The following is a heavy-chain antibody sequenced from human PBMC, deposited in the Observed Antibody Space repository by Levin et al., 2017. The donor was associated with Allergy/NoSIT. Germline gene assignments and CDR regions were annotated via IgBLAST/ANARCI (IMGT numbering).Heavy chain of an antibody. CDR3: ARGQWLVRVRDNWFDP. Sequence: KSSETLSLTCTVSGGSISSGGYFWSWIRQHPGKGLEWIGYSYYSGSTSYNPSLKSRVTISVDTSKNQFSLRLSSVTAADTAVYYCARGQWLVRVRDNWFDPWGQGTLVTVSS. CDR2: SYYSGST. CDR1: GGSISSGGYF. V-gene: IGHV4-31*03. J-gene: IGHJ5*02. D-gene: IGHD6-19*01.